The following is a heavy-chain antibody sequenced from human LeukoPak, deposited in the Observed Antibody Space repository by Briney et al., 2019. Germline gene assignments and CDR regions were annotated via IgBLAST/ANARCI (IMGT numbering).Heavy chain of an antibody. CDR1: GGSISSGSYY. CDR2: IYTSGST. J-gene: IGHJ4*02. Sequence: PSETLSLTCTVSGGSISSGSYYWSWIRQPAGKGLEWIGRIYTSGSTNYNPSLKSRVTISVDTSKNQFSLKLSSVTAADTAVYYCARRSDSYGSGGYYFDYWGQGTLVTVSS. D-gene: IGHD5-18*01. CDR3: ARRSDSYGSGGYYFDY. V-gene: IGHV4-61*02.